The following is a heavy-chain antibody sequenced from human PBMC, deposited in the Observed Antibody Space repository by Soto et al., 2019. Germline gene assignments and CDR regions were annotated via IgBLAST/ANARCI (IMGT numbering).Heavy chain of an antibody. CDR1: GYTFTSYG. D-gene: IGHD3-9*01. CDR3: ARARYYDILTGYWRDWFDP. Sequence: QVQLVQSGAEVKKPGASVKVSCKASGYTFTSYGISWVRQAPGQGLEWMGWISAYNGNTNYAQKLQGRVTMTTNTSTSTAYMELRSLRSDDTAVYYCARARYYDILTGYWRDWFDPWGQGTLVTVSS. J-gene: IGHJ5*02. V-gene: IGHV1-18*04. CDR2: ISAYNGNT.